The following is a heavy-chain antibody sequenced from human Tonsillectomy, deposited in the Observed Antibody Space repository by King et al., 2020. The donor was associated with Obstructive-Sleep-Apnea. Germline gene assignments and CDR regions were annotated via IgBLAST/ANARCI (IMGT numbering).Heavy chain of an antibody. CDR1: GFTFTNYG. D-gene: IGHD2-2*01. V-gene: IGHV3-48*01. CDR2: VSGTSGTI. J-gene: IGHJ5*02. Sequence: EVQLVESGGGLVQPGGSLRLSCAASGFTFTNYGMNWVRQAPGKGLEWVSYVSGTSGTIHYADSVKGRFTISRDNAENSLFLQMNSLRIEDTAVYYCTRCQLALDNVFVPWGQGTLVTVSS. CDR3: TRCQLALDNVFVP.